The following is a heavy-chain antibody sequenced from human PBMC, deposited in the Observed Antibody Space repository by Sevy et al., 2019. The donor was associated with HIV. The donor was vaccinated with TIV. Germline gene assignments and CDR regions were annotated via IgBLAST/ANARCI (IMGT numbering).Heavy chain of an antibody. Sequence: SETLSLTCTVSGGSVSSGSYYWSWIRQPPGKGLEWIGYIYYSGSTNYNPSLKSRVTISVDTSKNQFSLKLSSVTAAGTAVYYCAREAMVRGRQPKYYFDYWGQGTLVTVSS. V-gene: IGHV4-61*01. D-gene: IGHD3-10*01. J-gene: IGHJ4*02. CDR1: GGSVSSGSYY. CDR2: IYYSGST. CDR3: AREAMVRGRQPKYYFDY.